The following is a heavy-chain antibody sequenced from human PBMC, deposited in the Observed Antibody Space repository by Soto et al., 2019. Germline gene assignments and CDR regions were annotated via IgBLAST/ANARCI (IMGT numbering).Heavy chain of an antibody. J-gene: IGHJ5*02. CDR3: ASFCFNDIAAAVAASVS. Sequence: ASVKVSCKASGYTFTSYAMHWVRQAPGQRLEWMGWINAGNGNTKYSQKFQGRVTITRDTSASTAYMELSSLRSEDTAVYYCASFCFNDIAAAVAASVSWHQALPVTV. D-gene: IGHD2-15*01. CDR2: INAGNGNT. CDR1: GYTFTSYA. V-gene: IGHV1-3*01.